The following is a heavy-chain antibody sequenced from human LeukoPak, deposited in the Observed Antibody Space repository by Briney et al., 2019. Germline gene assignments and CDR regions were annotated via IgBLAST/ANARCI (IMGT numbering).Heavy chain of an antibody. Sequence: NPGGSLRLSCAASGFTFSSYSMNWVRQASGKGLEWVSSISSSSSYIYYADSVKGRFTISRDNAKNSLYLQMNSLRAEDTAVYYCARDGITMIVANWFDPWGQGTLVTVSS. D-gene: IGHD3-22*01. CDR3: ARDGITMIVANWFDP. J-gene: IGHJ5*02. CDR1: GFTFSSYS. CDR2: ISSSSSYI. V-gene: IGHV3-21*01.